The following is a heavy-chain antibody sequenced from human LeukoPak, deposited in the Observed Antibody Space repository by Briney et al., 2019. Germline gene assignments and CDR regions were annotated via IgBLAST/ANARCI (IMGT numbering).Heavy chain of an antibody. V-gene: IGHV4-59*01. D-gene: IGHD4-17*01. J-gene: IGHJ1*01. CDR3: ARAAVTTSRYFQH. CDR1: GGSISNYY. Sequence: PSETLSLTCTVSGGSISNYYWSWIRQPPGKGLEWIGYIYNSGHTNYNPSLKSRVTISEDTSKNQLSLKLSSVTAADTAVYYCARAAVTTSRYFQHWGQGTLVTVSS. CDR2: IYNSGHT.